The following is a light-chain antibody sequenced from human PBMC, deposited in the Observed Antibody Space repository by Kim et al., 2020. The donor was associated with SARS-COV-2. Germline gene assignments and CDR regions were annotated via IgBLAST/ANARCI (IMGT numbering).Light chain of an antibody. CDR3: QKYKSAPLT. Sequence: ASVGDSVTITCRASQDISNYLAWYQQRPGKVPQLLVYAASTLQSGVPSRFSGSGSGTDFTLTINNLQPEDIATYYCQKYKSAPLTFGGGSKGDIK. CDR1: QDISNY. CDR2: AAS. V-gene: IGKV1-27*01. J-gene: IGKJ4*01.